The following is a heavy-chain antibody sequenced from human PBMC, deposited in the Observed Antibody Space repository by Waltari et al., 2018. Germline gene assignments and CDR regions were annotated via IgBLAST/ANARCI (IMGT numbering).Heavy chain of an antibody. CDR2: AYYTGRT. V-gene: IGHV4-59*11. D-gene: IGHD3-9*01. CDR3: ARDLGGFNHFDWFLSI. J-gene: IGHJ3*02. CDR1: GDSINNPH. Sequence: QVQLQESGPGLVKPSETLSLTCTVSGDSINNPHWAWIRQPPGKGLEWIGYAYYTGRTNYNPSLRSRLTISVDTSKNQFSLNLNSVTAADTAVYYCARDLGGFNHFDWFLSIWGPGTMVTVSS.